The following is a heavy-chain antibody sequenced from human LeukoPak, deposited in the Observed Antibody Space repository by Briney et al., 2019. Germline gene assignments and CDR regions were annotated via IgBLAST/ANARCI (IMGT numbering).Heavy chain of an antibody. CDR3: ARANLGVSCGGNSPCFYMDV. CDR1: GFTFSSYE. V-gene: IGHV3-48*03. J-gene: IGHJ6*03. D-gene: IGHD4-23*01. Sequence: PGGSLRLSCAASGFTFSSYEMNWVRQAPGKGLEWVSYISSSGSTIYYADSVKGRFTMSRDNAKNSLYLQMKSLRAEDTAVYYCARANLGVSCGGNSPCFYMDVWGKGTTVTISS. CDR2: ISSSGSTI.